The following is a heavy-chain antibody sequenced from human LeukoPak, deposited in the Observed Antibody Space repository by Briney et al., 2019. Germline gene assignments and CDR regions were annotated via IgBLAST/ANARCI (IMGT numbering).Heavy chain of an antibody. CDR2: ISGSGGNT. J-gene: IGHJ4*02. CDR3: AKYIGYCSGGSCNYYFDY. D-gene: IGHD2-15*01. CDR1: GFTFSSYA. Sequence: SGGSLRLPCAASGFTFSSYAMSWVRQAPGKGLEWVSAISGSGGNTYYADSVKGRFTISRDNSKDTLYLQMNSLRAEDTAVYYCAKYIGYCSGGSCNYYFDYWGQGTLVTVSS. V-gene: IGHV3-23*01.